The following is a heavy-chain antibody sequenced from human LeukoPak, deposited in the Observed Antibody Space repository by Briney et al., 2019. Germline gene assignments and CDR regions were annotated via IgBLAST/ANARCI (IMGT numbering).Heavy chain of an antibody. CDR3: ARDLSQGGY. CDR2: IWYEGSNK. V-gene: IGHV3-33*01. D-gene: IGHD1-26*01. J-gene: IGHJ4*02. CDR1: GFTFSSYG. Sequence: QPGRSLRLSSAASGFTFSSYGMHWGRQAPGKGLEWVAVIWYEGSNKYDADSVKGRFTISRDNSKNTLYLQMNSLRAEDTAVYYCARDLSQGGYWGQGTLVTVSS.